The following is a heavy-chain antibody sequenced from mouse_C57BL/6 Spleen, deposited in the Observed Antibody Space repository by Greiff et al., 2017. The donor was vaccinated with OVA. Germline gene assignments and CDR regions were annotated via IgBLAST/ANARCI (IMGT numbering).Heavy chain of an antibody. V-gene: IGHV2-9-1*01. J-gene: IGHJ3*01. CDR2: IWTGGGT. CDR3: ARNVGGEAWFAY. CDR1: GFSLTSYA. Sequence: VKRVESGPGLVAPSQSLSITCTVSGFSLTSYAISWVRQPPGKGLEWLGVIWTGGGTNYNSALKSRLSISKDNSKSQVFLKMNSLQTDDTARYYCARNVGGEAWFAYWGQGTLVTVSA.